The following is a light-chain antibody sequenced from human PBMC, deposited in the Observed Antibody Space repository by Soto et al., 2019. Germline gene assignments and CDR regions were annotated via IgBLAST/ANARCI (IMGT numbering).Light chain of an antibody. CDR1: QGISSY. CDR2: AAS. V-gene: IGKV1-8*01. J-gene: IGKJ3*01. CDR3: QQYYSYPFT. Sequence: AIRMTQSPSSFSASTGDRVTITCRASQGISSYLAWYQQKPGKAPKLLIYAASTLQSGVPSRFIGSGSGTDFTLTISCLQSEDFATYYCQQYYSYPFTFGPGTKVYIK.